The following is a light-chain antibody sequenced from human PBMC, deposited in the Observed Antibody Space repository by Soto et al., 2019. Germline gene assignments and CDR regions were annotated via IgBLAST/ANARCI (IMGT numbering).Light chain of an antibody. CDR2: GAS. J-gene: IGKJ1*01. CDR3: QHYGDFRWT. Sequence: EIVLTQFPDTLSLSPGERATLSCRASQSVGSTSLAWYQHKRGQAPRLLIHGASSRAPGIPDRFSGSGSGTDFTLSISRLEPEDSAVDYCQHYGDFRWTFGQGTKVYVK. V-gene: IGKV3-20*01. CDR1: QSVGSTS.